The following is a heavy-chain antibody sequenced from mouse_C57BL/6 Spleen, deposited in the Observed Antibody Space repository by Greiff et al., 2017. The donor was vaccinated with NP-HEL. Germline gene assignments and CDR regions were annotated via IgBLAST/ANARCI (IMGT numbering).Heavy chain of an antibody. J-gene: IGHJ1*03. CDR3: TRPGSSYWYFDV. V-gene: IGHV1-15*01. D-gene: IGHD1-1*01. Sequence: QVQLKESGAELVRPGASVTLSCKASGYTFTDYEMHWVKQTPVHGLEWIGAIDPETGGTAYNQKFKGKAILTADKSSSTAYMELRSLTSEDSAVYYCTRPGSSYWYFDVWGTGTTVTVSS. CDR1: GYTFTDYE. CDR2: IDPETGGT.